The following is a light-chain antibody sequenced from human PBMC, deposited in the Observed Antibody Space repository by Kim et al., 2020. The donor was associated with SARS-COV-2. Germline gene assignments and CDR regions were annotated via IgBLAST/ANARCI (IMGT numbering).Light chain of an antibody. CDR2: LDS. J-gene: IGLJ3*02. CDR3: QAWDSTTL. Sequence: YELTQPPSVSVSPGQTASITCSGDKLGDNYVCWYQQKPGQSPVLVIYLDSKRPSGIPERFSGSNSGNTATLTISGTQAMDEADYYCQAWDSTTLFGGGTQLTVL. V-gene: IGLV3-1*01. CDR1: KLGDNY.